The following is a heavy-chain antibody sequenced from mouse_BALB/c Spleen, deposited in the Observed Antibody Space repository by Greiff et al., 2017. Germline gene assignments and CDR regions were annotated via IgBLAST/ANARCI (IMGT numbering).Heavy chain of an antibody. J-gene: IGHJ4*01. D-gene: IGHD2-4*01. CDR3: TRPYEYDERDAMDY. CDR2: IRLKSNNYAT. CDR1: GFTFSNYW. V-gene: IGHV6-6*02. Sequence: EVMLVESGGGLVQPGGSMKLSCVASGFTFSNYWMNWVRQSPEKGLEWVAEIRLKSNNYATHYAESVKGRFTISRDDSKSSVYLQMNNLRAEDTGIYYCTRPYEYDERDAMDYWGQGTSVTVSS.